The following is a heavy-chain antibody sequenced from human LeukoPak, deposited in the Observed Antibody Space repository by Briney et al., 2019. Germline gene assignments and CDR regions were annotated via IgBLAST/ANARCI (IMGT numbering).Heavy chain of an antibody. D-gene: IGHD3-22*01. CDR1: GYTFTSYG. CDR2: ISAYNGNT. CDR3: AREGLYDSSGYSVDY. Sequence: ASVKVSCKASGYTFTSYGISWVRQAPGQGLEWIGWISAYNGNTNYAQKFQGRVTMTRDTSTSTVYMELSSLRSGDTAVYYCAREGLYDSSGYSVDYWGQGTLVTVSS. J-gene: IGHJ4*02. V-gene: IGHV1-18*01.